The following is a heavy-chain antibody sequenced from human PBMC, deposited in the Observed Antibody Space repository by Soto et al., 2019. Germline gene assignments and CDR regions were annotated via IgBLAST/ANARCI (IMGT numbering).Heavy chain of an antibody. CDR3: ARVVDWDYDSWNCYRKASMDV. CDR2: INPSGGST. J-gene: IGHJ6*04. CDR1: GYTFTSYY. V-gene: IGHV1-46*03. D-gene: IGHD3-3*01. Sequence: GASVKVSCKASGYTFTSYYMHWVRQAPGQGLEWMGIINPSGGSTSYAQKFQGRVTMTRDTSTSTVYMELSSLRSEDTAVYYCARVVDWDYDSWNCYRKASMDVWGKGTTVTVSS.